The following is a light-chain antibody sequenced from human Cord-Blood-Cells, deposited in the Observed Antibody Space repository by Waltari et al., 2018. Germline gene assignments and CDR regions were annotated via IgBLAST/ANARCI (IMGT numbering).Light chain of an antibody. J-gene: IGLJ1*01. CDR1: SSDVGGYNY. CDR3: SSYTSSSTYV. Sequence: QSALTQPASVSGSPGQSLTISCTGTSSDVGGYNYVSWYQQHPGKAPKLMFYDVSNRPSGVSKRFSGSKAGNTASLTISGLQAEDEADYYCSSYTSSSTYVFGTGTKVTVL. V-gene: IGLV2-14*01. CDR2: DVS.